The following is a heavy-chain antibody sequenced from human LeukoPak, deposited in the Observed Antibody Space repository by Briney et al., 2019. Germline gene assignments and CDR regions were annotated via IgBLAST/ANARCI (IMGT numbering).Heavy chain of an antibody. J-gene: IGHJ4*02. D-gene: IGHD3-22*01. CDR1: GYTLTELS. CDR2: FDPEDGET. V-gene: IGHV1-24*01. Sequence: ASVKVSCKVSGYTLTELSMHWVRQAPGKGLEWMGGFDPEDGETIYAQKFQGRVTMTEDTSTDTAYMELSSLRSEDTAVYYCATSLLRYYDSSGYVYWGQGTLVTVSS. CDR3: ATSLLRYYDSSGYVY.